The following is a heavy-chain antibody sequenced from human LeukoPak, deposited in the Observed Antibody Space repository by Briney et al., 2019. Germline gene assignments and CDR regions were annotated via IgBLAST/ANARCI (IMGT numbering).Heavy chain of an antibody. CDR1: GFTFSSYA. CDR3: ARGGRGYSYGSLDY. CDR2: ISYDGSNK. D-gene: IGHD5-18*01. J-gene: IGHJ4*02. Sequence: WGSLRLSCAASGFTFSSYAMHWVSQAPGKGLEWVAVISYDGSNKYYADSVKGRFTISRDNSKNTLYLQMNSLRAEDTAVYYCARGGRGYSYGSLDYWGQGTLVTVSS. V-gene: IGHV3-30*04.